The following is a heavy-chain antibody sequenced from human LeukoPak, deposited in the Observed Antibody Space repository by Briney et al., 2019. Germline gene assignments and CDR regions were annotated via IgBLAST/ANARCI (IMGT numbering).Heavy chain of an antibody. CDR3: ARHPGAYNWFDP. V-gene: IGHV4-61*01. CDR2: IYYSGNT. CDR1: GGSISSGSYY. D-gene: IGHD7-27*01. J-gene: IGHJ5*02. Sequence: PSETLSLTCTVSGGSISSGSYYWSWIRQPPGKGLEWIGYIYYSGNTNYNPSLKSRITISIDTSKNQFSLKLSSVTAADTAVYYCARHPGAYNWFDPWGQGTLVTVSS.